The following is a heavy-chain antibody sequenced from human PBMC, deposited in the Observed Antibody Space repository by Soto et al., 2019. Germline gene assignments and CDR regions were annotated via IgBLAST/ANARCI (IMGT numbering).Heavy chain of an antibody. D-gene: IGHD2-2*01. Sequence: QVQLVQSGAEVKKPGSSVKVSCKASGGTFSSYAISWVRQAPGQGLGWMGGIIPIFGTANYAQKFQGRVTITADESTSTAYMELSSLRSEDTAVYYCARDLVLGSQLLRRVGGMDVWGQGTTVTVSS. V-gene: IGHV1-69*01. J-gene: IGHJ6*02. CDR1: GGTFSSYA. CDR3: ARDLVLGSQLLRRVGGMDV. CDR2: IIPIFGTA.